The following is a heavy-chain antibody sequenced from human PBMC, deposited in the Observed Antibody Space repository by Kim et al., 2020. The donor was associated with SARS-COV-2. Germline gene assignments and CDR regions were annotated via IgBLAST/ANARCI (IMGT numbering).Heavy chain of an antibody. D-gene: IGHD3-3*02. J-gene: IGHJ6*02. V-gene: IGHV3-74*01. CDR1: GFTFSSRW. Sequence: GGSLRLSCAASGFTFSSRWMDWVLQVPGKGLLCVARISGDGTKTTYADSVKGRFTISRDNAKNTLYLQMNGLRAEDTAIYFCAKDAFFFMDVWGQGTTVTVSS. CDR2: ISGDGTKT. CDR3: AKDAFFFMDV.